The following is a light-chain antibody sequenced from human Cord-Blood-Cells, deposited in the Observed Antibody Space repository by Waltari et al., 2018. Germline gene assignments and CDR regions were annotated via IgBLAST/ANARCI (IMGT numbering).Light chain of an antibody. CDR2: GAS. Sequence: EIVLSQSPATLSVSPGERATISCRASQSVSSNLAWYQQKPGQAPRLLIYGASTRATGIPARFSGSGSGTDFTLTISSLQSEDFAVYYCQQYSNWPQTFGQGTKVEIK. J-gene: IGKJ1*01. CDR3: QQYSNWPQT. V-gene: IGKV3D-15*01. CDR1: QSVSSN.